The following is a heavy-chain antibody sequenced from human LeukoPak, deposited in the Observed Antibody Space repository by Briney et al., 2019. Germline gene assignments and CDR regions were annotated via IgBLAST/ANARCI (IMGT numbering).Heavy chain of an antibody. V-gene: IGHV1-18*01. CDR3: ASNPGIAAAGGNWFDP. CDR1: GYTFTSYG. CDR2: ISAYNGNT. J-gene: IGHJ5*02. D-gene: IGHD6-13*01. Sequence: ASVKVSCKASGYTFTSYGISWVRQAPGQGLEWMGWISAYNGNTNYAQKLQGRVTMTTDTSTSTAYMELRSLRAEDTAVYYCASNPGIAAAGGNWFDPWGQGTLVTVSS.